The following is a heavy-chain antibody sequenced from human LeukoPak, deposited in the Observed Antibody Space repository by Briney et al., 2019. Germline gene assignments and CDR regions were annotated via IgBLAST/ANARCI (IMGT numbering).Heavy chain of an antibody. V-gene: IGHV4-4*07. D-gene: IGHD3-9*01. J-gene: IGHJ4*02. CDR3: AREGGVLRYPSYFDY. Sequence: SETLSLTCTVSGGSISSYYWSWTRQPAGKGLEWIGRIYTSGSTNYNPSLKSRVTMSVDTSKNQFSLKLSSVTAANTAVYYCAREGGVLRYPSYFDYWGQGTLVTVSS. CDR2: IYTSGST. CDR1: GGSISSYY.